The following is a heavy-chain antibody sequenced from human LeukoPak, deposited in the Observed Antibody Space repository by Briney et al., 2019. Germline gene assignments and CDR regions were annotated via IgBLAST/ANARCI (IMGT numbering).Heavy chain of an antibody. J-gene: IGHJ6*02. D-gene: IGHD3-10*01. CDR3: ARSYGSGSYYPYYYYGMDV. CDR1: GVSVSSGSYY. Sequence: SETLSLTCTVSGVSVSSGSYYWSWIRQPPGKGLEWIGYIYYSGSTNYNPSLKSRVTISVDTSKNQFSLKLSSVTAADTAVYYCARSYGSGSYYPYYYYGMDVWGQGTTVTASS. V-gene: IGHV4-61*01. CDR2: IYYSGST.